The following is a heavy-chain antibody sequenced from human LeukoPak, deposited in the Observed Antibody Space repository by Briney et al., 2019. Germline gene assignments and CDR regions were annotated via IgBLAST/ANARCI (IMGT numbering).Heavy chain of an antibody. J-gene: IGHJ3*02. CDR1: GFMFSNYN. CDR2: ISSCSSYI. Sequence: GSLRLSCAASGFMFSNYNMNWVRQAPGKGLEWVASISSCSSYIYDADSVKGRFTISRDNAKNSLYLQMNSLRAEDTAMYYCARNIAARRSDAFDIWGQGTMVTVSS. CDR3: ARNIAARRSDAFDI. V-gene: IGHV3-21*01. D-gene: IGHD6-6*01.